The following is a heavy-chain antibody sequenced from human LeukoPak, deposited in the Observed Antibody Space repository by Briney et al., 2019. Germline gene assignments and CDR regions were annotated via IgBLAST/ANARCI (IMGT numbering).Heavy chain of an antibody. Sequence: ASVKVSCKASGYTFTSYDINWARQATGQGLEWMGWMNPNSGNTGYAQKFQGRVTMTRNTSISTAYMELSSLRSEDTAVYYCARGIDGWYYYYYGMDVWGQGTTVTVSS. CDR3: ARGIDGWYYYYYGMDV. J-gene: IGHJ6*02. V-gene: IGHV1-8*01. CDR2: MNPNSGNT. CDR1: GYTFTSYD. D-gene: IGHD5-24*01.